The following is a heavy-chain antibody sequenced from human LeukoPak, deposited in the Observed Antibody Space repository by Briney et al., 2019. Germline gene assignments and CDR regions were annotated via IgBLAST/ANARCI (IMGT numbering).Heavy chain of an antibody. D-gene: IGHD5-12*01. CDR3: ARAQGAYDFAAFDI. CDR1: GYTFTGYY. CDR2: INPNSGGT. V-gene: IGHV1-2*06. J-gene: IGHJ3*02. Sequence: ASVKVSCKASGYTFTGYYMHWVRQAPGQGLEWMGRINPNSGGTNYAQKFQGRVTMTRDTSISTAYMELSRLRSDDTAVYYCARAQGAYDFAAFDIWGQGTVVIVSS.